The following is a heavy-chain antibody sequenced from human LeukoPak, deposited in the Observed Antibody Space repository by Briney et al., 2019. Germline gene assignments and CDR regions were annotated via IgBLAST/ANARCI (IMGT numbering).Heavy chain of an antibody. CDR2: IYHSGST. Sequence: PSETLSLTCTVSGGSISSYYWSWIRQPPGKGLEWIGYIYHSGSTNYNPSLKSRVTISVDTSKNQFSLKLSSVTAADTAVYYCARDRDYGDYVWFDPWGQGTLVTVSS. J-gene: IGHJ5*02. CDR3: ARDRDYGDYVWFDP. D-gene: IGHD4-17*01. V-gene: IGHV4-59*01. CDR1: GGSISSYY.